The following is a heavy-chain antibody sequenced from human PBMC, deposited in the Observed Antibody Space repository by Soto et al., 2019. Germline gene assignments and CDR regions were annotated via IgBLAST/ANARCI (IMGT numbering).Heavy chain of an antibody. Sequence: ASVKVSCKASGYTFTRYTMNWVRQAPGQRLEWMGWINPDNGNTKSSQKFQDRVIITRDTSASTAYMDLNSLRDEDTAVYYCARDPYSSTTVTIMDYWGQGTQVTVSS. CDR2: INPDNGNT. V-gene: IGHV1-3*01. CDR1: GYTFTRYT. D-gene: IGHD4-17*01. CDR3: ARDPYSSTTVTIMDY. J-gene: IGHJ4*02.